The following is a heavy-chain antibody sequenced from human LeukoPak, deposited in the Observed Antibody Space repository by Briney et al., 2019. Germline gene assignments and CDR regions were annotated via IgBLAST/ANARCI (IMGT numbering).Heavy chain of an antibody. D-gene: IGHD3-3*01. CDR1: GGSISSSSYY. CDR3: AITYYDFWSGYYYFDY. J-gene: IGHJ4*02. CDR2: IYYSGST. Sequence: PSETLSLTCTVSGGSISSSSYYWGWIRQPPGKGLEWIGSIYYSGSTYYNPSLKGRVTISVDTSKDQFSLKLSSVTAADTAVYYCAITYYDFWSGYYYFDYWGQGTLVTVSS. V-gene: IGHV4-39*01.